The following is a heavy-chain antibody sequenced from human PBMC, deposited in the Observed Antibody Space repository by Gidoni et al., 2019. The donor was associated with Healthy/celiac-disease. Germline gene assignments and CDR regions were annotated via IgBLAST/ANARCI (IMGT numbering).Heavy chain of an antibody. CDR3: ARDLSSYDGSLNWFDP. CDR1: GGSISSYY. J-gene: IGHJ5*02. D-gene: IGHD3-10*01. V-gene: IGHV4-4*07. Sequence: QVQLQESGPGLVKPSETLSLTCTVSGGSISSYYWSWIRQPAGKGLEWIGRIYTSGSTNYNPSLKSRVTMSVDTSKNQFSLKLSSVTAADTAVYYCARDLSSYDGSLNWFDPWGQGTLVTVSS. CDR2: IYTSGST.